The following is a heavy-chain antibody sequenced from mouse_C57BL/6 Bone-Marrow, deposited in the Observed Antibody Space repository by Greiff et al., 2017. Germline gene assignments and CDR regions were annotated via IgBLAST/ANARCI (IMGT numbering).Heavy chain of an antibody. V-gene: IGHV1-81*01. D-gene: IGHD1-1*02. J-gene: IGHJ1*03. Sequence: VKVVESGAELARPGASVKLSCKASGYTFTSYGISWVKQRTGQGLEWIGEIYPRSGNTYYNEKFKGKATLTADKSSSTAYMELRSLTSEDSAVYFCAGTNWYFDVWGTGTTVTVSS. CDR2: IYPRSGNT. CDR3: AGTNWYFDV. CDR1: GYTFTSYG.